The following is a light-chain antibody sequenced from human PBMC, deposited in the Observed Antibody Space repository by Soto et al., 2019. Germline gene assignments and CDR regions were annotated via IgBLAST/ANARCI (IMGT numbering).Light chain of an antibody. J-gene: IGKJ1*01. CDR2: GAS. CDR3: QQYGSSPRT. V-gene: IGKV3-20*01. Sequence: EIVLTQSPGTLSLSPGERATLSCQISQTISSSYLAWYHQKTGQAPRPLIYGASSRAHGVPERFTGSGSGTTFTLTISRLEPEDFAVYFCQQYGSSPRTCGQGTKVDIK. CDR1: QTISSSY.